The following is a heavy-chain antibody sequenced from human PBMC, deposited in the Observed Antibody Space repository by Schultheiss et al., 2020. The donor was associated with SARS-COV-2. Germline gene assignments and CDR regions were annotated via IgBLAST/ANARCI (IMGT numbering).Heavy chain of an antibody. CDR1: GYTFTGYY. CDR2: INPNSGGT. Sequence: ASVKVSCKASGYTFTGYYMHWVRQAPGQGLEWMGWINPNSGGTNYAQKFQGRVTMTWDTSISTAYVDLSSLTSDDTAVYYCARAIGGCSGNTCYFDYWGQGTLVTVAS. J-gene: IGHJ4*02. CDR3: ARAIGGCSGNTCYFDY. D-gene: IGHD2-15*01. V-gene: IGHV1-2*02.